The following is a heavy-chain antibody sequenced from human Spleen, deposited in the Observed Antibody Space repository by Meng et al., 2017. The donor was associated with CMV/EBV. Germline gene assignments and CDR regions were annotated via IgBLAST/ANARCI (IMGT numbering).Heavy chain of an antibody. CDR1: GFTSSTYW. D-gene: IGHD2-2*02. V-gene: IGHV3-7*01. Sequence: GGSLRLSCAASGFTSSTYWMSWVRQAPGKGLEWVANIKRDGSEKDYVDSVKGRFTISRDNAKNSLYLQMNSLTAEDTAVYYCVREGYCTSSSCSTPGLQGGAFDIWGQGTMVTVSS. CDR2: IKRDGSEK. CDR3: VREGYCTSSSCSTPGLQGGAFDI. J-gene: IGHJ3*02.